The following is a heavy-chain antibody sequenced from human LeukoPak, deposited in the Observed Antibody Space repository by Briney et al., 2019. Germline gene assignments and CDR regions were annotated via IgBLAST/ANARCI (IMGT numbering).Heavy chain of an antibody. CDR1: GFTFSSYG. D-gene: IGHD2-2*01. V-gene: IGHV3-30*02. Sequence: GGSLRLSCAASGFTFSSYGMHWVRQAPGKGLEWVAFIRYDGSNKYYADSVKGRFTISRDNSKNTLYLQMNSLRAEDTAVYYCAKGPQIVVVPAASQTRGNEFDYWGQGTLVTVSS. CDR2: IRYDGSNK. CDR3: AKGPQIVVVPAASQTRGNEFDY. J-gene: IGHJ4*02.